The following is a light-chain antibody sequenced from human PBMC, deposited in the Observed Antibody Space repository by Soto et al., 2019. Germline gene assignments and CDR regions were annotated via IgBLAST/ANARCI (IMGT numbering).Light chain of an antibody. J-gene: IGLJ2*01. V-gene: IGLV1-40*01. CDR3: QSYDSSRTVL. Sequence: QAVVTQPPSVSGAPGQRVTISSTGTSSKIGAGFDVHWYQQLPGSAPKLLIYGYNNRPSGVPDRFSGSRSGTSASLAITGLQAEDEAEYYCQSYDSSRTVLFGGGTKVTVL. CDR2: GYN. CDR1: SSKIGAGFD.